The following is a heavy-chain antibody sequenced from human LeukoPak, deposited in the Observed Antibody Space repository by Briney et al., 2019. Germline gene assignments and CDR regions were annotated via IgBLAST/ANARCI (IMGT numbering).Heavy chain of an antibody. CDR1: GGSIGTYS. CDR2: IYYSGTT. CDR3: ARGVYIAAAQYGY. J-gene: IGHJ4*02. V-gene: IGHV4-59*01. D-gene: IGHD6-13*01. Sequence: RASETLSLTCTVSGGSIGTYSWNWIRQPPGKGLERIGYIYYSGTTNYNPSLKSRVTISVDTSKNQFSLKLSSVTAADTAVYYCARGVYIAAAQYGYLGQGTLVTVSS.